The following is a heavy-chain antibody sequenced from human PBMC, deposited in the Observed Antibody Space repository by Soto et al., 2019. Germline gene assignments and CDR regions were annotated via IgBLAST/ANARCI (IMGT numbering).Heavy chain of an antibody. CDR1: GFTFSSYG. V-gene: IGHV3-33*01. J-gene: IGHJ6*03. Sequence: GGSLRLSCAASGFTFSSYGMHWVRQAPGKGLEWVAVIWYDGSNKYYADSVKGRFTISRDNSKNTLYLQMNSLRAEDTAVYYCARAFSGSYYNPLLYYYYYMDVWGKGTTVTVSS. D-gene: IGHD3-10*01. CDR2: IWYDGSNK. CDR3: ARAFSGSYYNPLLYYYYYMDV.